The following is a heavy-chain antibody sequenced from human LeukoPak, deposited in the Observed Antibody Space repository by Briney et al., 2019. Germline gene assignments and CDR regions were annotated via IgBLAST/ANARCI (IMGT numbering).Heavy chain of an antibody. CDR2: IYYSGST. CDR1: GGSLSSYY. Sequence: SETLSLTCTVSGGSLSSYYWSWIRQPPGKGLEWIGYIYYSGSTNYNPSLKSRVTISVDTSKNQFSLKLSSVTAADTAVYYCARGEKGYDSSGYLQNWGQGTMVTVSS. D-gene: IGHD3-22*01. V-gene: IGHV4-59*01. CDR3: ARGEKGYDSSGYLQN. J-gene: IGHJ3*01.